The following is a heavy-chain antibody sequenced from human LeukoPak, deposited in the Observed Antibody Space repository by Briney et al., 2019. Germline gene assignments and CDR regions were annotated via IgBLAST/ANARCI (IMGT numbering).Heavy chain of an antibody. D-gene: IGHD2-15*01. CDR2: ISAYNGNT. CDR3: ARSQEWWLSLGTGVY. Sequence: ASVKVSCKASSYTFTSYGINWVRQAPGQGLEWMGCISAYNGNTNYAQKLQGRVTMTTDTSTSTAYMELRSLRSDDTAVYYCARSQEWWLSLGTGVYWGQGTLVTVSS. V-gene: IGHV1-18*01. J-gene: IGHJ4*02. CDR1: SYTFTSYG.